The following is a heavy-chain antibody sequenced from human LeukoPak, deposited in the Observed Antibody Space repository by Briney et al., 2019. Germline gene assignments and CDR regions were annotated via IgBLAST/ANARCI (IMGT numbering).Heavy chain of an antibody. V-gene: IGHV1-24*01. Sequence: ASVKVSCKVSGYTLTELSMHWVRQAPGKGLEWMGGFDPEDGETIYAQKFQGRVTMTEDTSTDTAYMELSSLRSEDTAVYYCATEEASGRYCSSTSCPYWYFDLWGRGTLVTVSS. CDR2: FDPEDGET. CDR3: ATEEASGRYCSSTSCPYWYFDL. D-gene: IGHD2-2*01. CDR1: GYTLTELS. J-gene: IGHJ2*01.